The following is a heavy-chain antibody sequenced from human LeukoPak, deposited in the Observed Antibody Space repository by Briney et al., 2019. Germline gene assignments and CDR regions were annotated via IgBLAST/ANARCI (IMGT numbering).Heavy chain of an antibody. Sequence: GASVKVSCKASGYTFTSYYMHWVRQAPGQGLEWMGIINPSGGSTSYAQKFQGRVTMTRDMSTSTVYMELSSLRSEDTAVYYCARDGRDGYWYYYYYMDVWGKGTTVTVSS. V-gene: IGHV1-46*01. D-gene: IGHD5-24*01. CDR3: ARDGRDGYWYYYYYMDV. J-gene: IGHJ6*03. CDR1: GYTFTSYY. CDR2: INPSGGST.